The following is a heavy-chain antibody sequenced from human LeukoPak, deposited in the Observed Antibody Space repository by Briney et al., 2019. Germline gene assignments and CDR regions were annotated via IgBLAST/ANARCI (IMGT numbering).Heavy chain of an antibody. D-gene: IGHD5-24*01. CDR1: GGSFSSGLYY. CDR3: ARDSRRDGYNLDY. CDR2: IYVSGST. J-gene: IGHJ4*02. V-gene: IGHV4-61*02. Sequence: PSETLSLTCTVSGGSFSSGLYYWTWIRQPAGKGLEWIGRIYVSGSTNYNPSLKSRVTISRDTSKNEFSLKLSSVTAADTAVYYCARDSRRDGYNLDYWGRGTLVTVSS.